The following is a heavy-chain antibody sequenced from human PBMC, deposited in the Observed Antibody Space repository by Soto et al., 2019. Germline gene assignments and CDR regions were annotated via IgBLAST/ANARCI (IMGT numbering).Heavy chain of an antibody. CDR2: IGTAGDT. V-gene: IGHV3-13*01. D-gene: IGHD5-12*01. J-gene: IGHJ4*02. Sequence: GGSLRLSCAASGFTFSSYDMHWVRQATGKGLEWVSAIGTAGDTYYPGSVKGRFTISRENAKNSLYLQMNSLRAGETAVYYCARARQRISGYDFDYWGQGTLVTVSS. CDR1: GFTFSSYD. CDR3: ARARQRISGYDFDY.